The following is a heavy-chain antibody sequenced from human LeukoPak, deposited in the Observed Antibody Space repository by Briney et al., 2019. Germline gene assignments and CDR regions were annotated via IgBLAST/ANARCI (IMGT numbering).Heavy chain of an antibody. V-gene: IGHV4-34*01. Sequence: PSETLSLTCAVYGGSFSGYYWSWIRQPPGKGLEWIGEINHSGSTNYNPSLKSRVTMSVDASNKQFSLKLSSVTAADTAVYYCARVYGGVWGSSRYWYNWFDPWGQGTLVTVSS. CDR2: INHSGST. CDR1: GGSFSGYY. J-gene: IGHJ5*02. CDR3: ARVYGGVWGSSRYWYNWFDP. D-gene: IGHD3-16*02.